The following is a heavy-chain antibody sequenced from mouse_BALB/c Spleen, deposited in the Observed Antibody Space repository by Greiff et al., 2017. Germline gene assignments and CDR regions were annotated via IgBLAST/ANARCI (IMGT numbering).Heavy chain of an antibody. Sequence: EVKLMESGGGLVQPGGSLKLSCAASGFTFSSYTMSWVRQTPEKRLEWVAYIRNGGGSTYYPDTVKGRFTISRDNAKNTLYLQMSSLKSEDTAMYYCERPSGTAWYAYWGQGNLVTVSA. CDR3: ERPSGTAWYAY. J-gene: IGHJ3*01. CDR2: IRNGGGST. CDR1: GFTFSSYT. V-gene: IGHV5-12-2*01. D-gene: IGHD4-1*01.